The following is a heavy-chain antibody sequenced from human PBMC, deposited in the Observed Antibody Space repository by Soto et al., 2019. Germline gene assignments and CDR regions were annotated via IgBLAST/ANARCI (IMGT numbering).Heavy chain of an antibody. CDR1: GGSVSSGSYY. Sequence: QVQLQESGPGLVKPSETLSLTCTVSGGSVSSGSYYWSWIRQPPGKGLEWIGYIYYSGSTNYYPSPKSRVTISVDTSKNQFSLKLSSVTAADTAVYYCARYVAGSRWFDPWGQGTLVTVSS. V-gene: IGHV4-61*01. D-gene: IGHD6-19*01. CDR2: IYYSGST. CDR3: ARYVAGSRWFDP. J-gene: IGHJ5*02.